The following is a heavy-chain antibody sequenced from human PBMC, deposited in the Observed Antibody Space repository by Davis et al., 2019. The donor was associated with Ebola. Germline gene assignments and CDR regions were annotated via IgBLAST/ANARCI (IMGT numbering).Heavy chain of an antibody. J-gene: IGHJ6*03. CDR2: INHSGST. V-gene: IGHV4-34*01. CDR3: ARVKGTHYMDV. CDR1: GGSFSGYY. D-gene: IGHD1-14*01. Sequence: PSETLSLTCAVYGGSFSGYYWSWIRQPPGKGLEWIGEINHSGSTNYNPSLKSRVTISVDRSKNQFSLKLSSVTAADTAVYYCARVKGTHYMDVWGKGTTVTVSS.